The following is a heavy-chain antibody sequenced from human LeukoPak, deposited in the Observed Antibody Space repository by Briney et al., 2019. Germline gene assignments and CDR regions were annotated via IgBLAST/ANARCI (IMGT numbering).Heavy chain of an antibody. Sequence: SETLSLTCTVSGGSISSSSYYWDWIRQPPGKGLEWIGSLYYSGSTYYNPSLKSRVTISVDTSKNQFSLKLSSVTAADTAVFYCARRSYYDSSAIFDYWGQGTLVTVSS. CDR3: ARRSYYDSSAIFDY. CDR1: GGSISSSSYY. V-gene: IGHV4-39*01. D-gene: IGHD3-22*01. J-gene: IGHJ4*02. CDR2: LYYSGST.